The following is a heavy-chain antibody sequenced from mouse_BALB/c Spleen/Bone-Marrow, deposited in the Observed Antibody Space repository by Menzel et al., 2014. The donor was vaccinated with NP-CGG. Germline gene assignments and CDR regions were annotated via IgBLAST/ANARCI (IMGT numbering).Heavy chain of an antibody. CDR1: GYAFSSYW. J-gene: IGHJ3*01. CDR2: IYPGDGDT. V-gene: IGHV1-80*01. Sequence: VQLQQSGAELVRPGSSVKISCKASGYAFSSYWMNWVKQRPGQGLEWIGQIYPGDGDTNYNGKFKGKATLTADKSSSTDYMQLSSLASEDSAVYFCARTGNLAWFAYWGQGTLVAVSA. CDR3: ARTGNLAWFAY. D-gene: IGHD2-1*01.